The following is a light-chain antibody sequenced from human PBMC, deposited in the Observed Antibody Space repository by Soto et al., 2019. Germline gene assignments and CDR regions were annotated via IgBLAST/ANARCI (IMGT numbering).Light chain of an antibody. J-gene: IGLJ1*01. CDR2: SNN. CDR1: SSKIGGNT. Sequence: QSVLTQPPSASGTPGQRVTISCSGSSSKIGGNTVNWFRQLPGTAPKLLIHSNNQRPSGVPDRFSGSKSGTSASLAISGLQSEDEADYYCAAWDDSLNGYVFGTGTKVTVL. CDR3: AAWDDSLNGYV. V-gene: IGLV1-44*01.